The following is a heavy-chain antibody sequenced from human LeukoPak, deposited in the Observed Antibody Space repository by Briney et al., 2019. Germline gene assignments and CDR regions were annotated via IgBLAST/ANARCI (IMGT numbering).Heavy chain of an antibody. CDR1: GGTFSSYA. J-gene: IGHJ3*02. CDR2: IIPMFGTT. CDR3: ARGYSGYQDAFHI. Sequence: SVKVSCKASGGTFSSYAFSWVRQAPGQGLEWMGGIIPMFGTTDQAQRFQGRVTISADESTSTAYMELSSLRSEDTAVYYCARGYSGYQDAFHIWGQGTMVTVSS. D-gene: IGHD5-12*01. V-gene: IGHV1-69*01.